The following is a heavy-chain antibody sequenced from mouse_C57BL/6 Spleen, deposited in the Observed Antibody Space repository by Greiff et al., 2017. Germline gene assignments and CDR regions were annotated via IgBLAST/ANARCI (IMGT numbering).Heavy chain of an antibody. CDR3: TRGNYYGSKAWFAY. Sequence: QVQLQQSGAELVRPGASVTLSCKASGYTFTDYEMHWVKQTPVHGLEWIGAIDPETGGTAYNQKFTGKAILTADKSSSTAYMELRSLTSEDSAVYYCTRGNYYGSKAWFAYWGQGTLVTVSA. CDR2: IDPETGGT. CDR1: GYTFTDYE. D-gene: IGHD1-1*01. J-gene: IGHJ3*01. V-gene: IGHV1-15*01.